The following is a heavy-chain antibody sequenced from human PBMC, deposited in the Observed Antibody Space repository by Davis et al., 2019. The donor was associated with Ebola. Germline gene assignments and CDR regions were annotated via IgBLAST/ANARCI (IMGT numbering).Heavy chain of an antibody. J-gene: IGHJ6*02. D-gene: IGHD2-8*01. Sequence: SETLSLTCTVSGYSISSGYYWGWIRQPPGKGLEWIGSIYHSGSTYYNPSLKSRVTISVDTSKNQFSLKLSSVTAADTAVYYCARRVYALYYGMDVWGQGTTVTVSS. CDR1: GYSISSGYY. CDR2: IYHSGST. CDR3: ARRVYALYYGMDV. V-gene: IGHV4-38-2*02.